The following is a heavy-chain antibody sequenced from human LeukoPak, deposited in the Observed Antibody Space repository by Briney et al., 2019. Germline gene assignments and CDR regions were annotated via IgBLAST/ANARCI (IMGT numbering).Heavy chain of an antibody. CDR2: ISWNSGSI. CDR1: GFTFDDYA. J-gene: IGHJ4*02. CDR3: AKAGGYEYFDY. V-gene: IGHV3-9*01. D-gene: IGHD5-12*01. Sequence: GRSLRLSCAASGFTFDDYAMHWVRQAPGKGLEWVSGISWNSGSIGYADSVKGRFTISRDNAKNSLYLQMNSLRAEDTALYYCAKAGGYEYFDYWGQGTLVTVSS.